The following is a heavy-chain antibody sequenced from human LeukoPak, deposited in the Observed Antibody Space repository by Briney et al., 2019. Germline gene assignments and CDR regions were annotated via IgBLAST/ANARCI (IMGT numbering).Heavy chain of an antibody. CDR2: IASETYGGTA. CDR1: GFTFGDYA. CDR3: ARDPIHYDSSGFYFDY. Sequence: GGSPRLSCTASGFTFGDYAMTWVRQAPGKGLEWVGFIASETYGGTAEYAASVKGRFTISRDDSKSIAYLQMNSLRAEDTAVYYCARDPIHYDSSGFYFDYWGQGTLVTVSS. D-gene: IGHD3-22*01. J-gene: IGHJ4*02. V-gene: IGHV3-49*04.